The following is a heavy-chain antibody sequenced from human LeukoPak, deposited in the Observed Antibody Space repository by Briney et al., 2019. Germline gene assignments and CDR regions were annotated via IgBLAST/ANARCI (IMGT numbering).Heavy chain of an antibody. D-gene: IGHD3-10*01. J-gene: IGHJ5*02. V-gene: IGHV4-4*07. CDR3: ARHVGFITMVRGVINNNWFDP. Sequence: SETLSLTCTVSGGSFSNYYWSWIRQPAGKGLEWIGRIYKSGITNYNPSLKSRVTMSVDTSKKQFSLKLSSVTAADTAVYYCARHVGFITMVRGVINNNWFDPWGQGTLVTVSS. CDR2: IYKSGIT. CDR1: GGSFSNYY.